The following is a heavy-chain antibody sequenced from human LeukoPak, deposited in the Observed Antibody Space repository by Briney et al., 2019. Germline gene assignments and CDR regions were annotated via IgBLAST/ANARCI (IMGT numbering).Heavy chain of an antibody. V-gene: IGHV3-11*01. J-gene: IGHJ4*02. CDR1: GFTFSDYY. CDR2: ISPSGDII. Sequence: GGSLRLSCAASGFTFSDYYISWIRQAPGKGLEWVSDISPSGDIISYADSVKGRFIISRDYAKESVHLQMNSLRVEDSAVYYCAREPVAGTFDYWGQGTQVTVSS. D-gene: IGHD6-19*01. CDR3: AREPVAGTFDY.